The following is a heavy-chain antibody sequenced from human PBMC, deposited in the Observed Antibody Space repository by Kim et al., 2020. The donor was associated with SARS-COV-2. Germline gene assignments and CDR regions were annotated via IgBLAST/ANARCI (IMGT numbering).Heavy chain of an antibody. Sequence: SSNPSLKSRVTISVDTSKNQFSLKLSSVTAADTAVYYCARDYDSSGYSDYWGQGTLVTVSS. J-gene: IGHJ4*02. V-gene: IGHV4-30-2*04. CDR3: ARDYDSSGYSDY. D-gene: IGHD3-22*01.